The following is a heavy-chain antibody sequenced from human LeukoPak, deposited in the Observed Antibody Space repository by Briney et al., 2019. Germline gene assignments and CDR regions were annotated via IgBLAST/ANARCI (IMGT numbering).Heavy chain of an antibody. D-gene: IGHD5-12*01. Sequence: ASVKVSCKASGYTFTGYYMHWVRQAPGQGLEWMGWISAYNGNTNYAQKLQGRVTMTTDTSTSTAYMELRSLRSDDTAVYYCVTRWLPDYWGQGTLVTVSS. CDR1: GYTFTGYY. CDR2: ISAYNGNT. J-gene: IGHJ4*02. CDR3: VTRWLPDY. V-gene: IGHV1-18*04.